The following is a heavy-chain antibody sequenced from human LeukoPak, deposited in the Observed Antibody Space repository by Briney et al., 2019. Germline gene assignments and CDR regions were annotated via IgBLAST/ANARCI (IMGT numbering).Heavy chain of an antibody. J-gene: IGHJ4*02. CDR2: IYYSGST. CDR1: GGSISSYY. CDR3: ARDRIAAAGFFDY. Sequence: SETLSLTCTVSGGSISSYYWGWIRQPPGKGLEWIGSIYYSGSTYYNPSPKSRVTISVDTSKNQFSLKLSSVTAADTAVYYCARDRIAAAGFFDYWGQGTLVTVSS. V-gene: IGHV4-39*07. D-gene: IGHD6-13*01.